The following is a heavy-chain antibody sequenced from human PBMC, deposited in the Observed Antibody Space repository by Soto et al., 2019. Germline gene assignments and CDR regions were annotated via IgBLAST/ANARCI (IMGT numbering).Heavy chain of an antibody. Sequence: QPGGSLRLSCSASGFIFSESTIYWVRQVPGKGLEAISAVSTSGRSTYYADSVKDRFTISRDNSKNTLFLQMGSLRPEDTAIYYCVKQARGLDGVAFDYWGQGTQVTVSS. V-gene: IGHV3-64D*06. CDR3: VKQARGLDGVAFDY. J-gene: IGHJ4*02. CDR2: VSTSGRST. CDR1: GFIFSEST. D-gene: IGHD2-15*01.